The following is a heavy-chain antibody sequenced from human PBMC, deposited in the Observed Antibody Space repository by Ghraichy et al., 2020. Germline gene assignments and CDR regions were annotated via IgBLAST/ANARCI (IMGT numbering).Heavy chain of an antibody. V-gene: IGHV3-21*06. J-gene: IGHJ6*02. CDR2: IGGSSTHI. CDR1: GFTFSTYS. D-gene: IGHD2-2*02. CDR3: ARGGSDIDVVPAAILSMDV. Sequence: GGSLRLSCAVSGFTFSTYSMNWVRQAPGKGLEWVSSIGGSSTHIYYADSVKGRFIISRDNAKNSLYLQMDSLRAEDTAVYYCARGGSDIDVVPAAILSMDVWGQGTTVTVSS.